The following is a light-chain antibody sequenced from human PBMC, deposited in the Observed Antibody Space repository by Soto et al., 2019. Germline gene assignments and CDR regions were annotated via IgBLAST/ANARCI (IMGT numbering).Light chain of an antibody. Sequence: DIVLTQSPGTLSLSPGEGATLSCRASRSVSGNYFAWYQQKSGQAPRLLIYGASSRATGIPDRFSGSGSGTDFTLTISRLEPEDFAVYYCQQYGSSLWTFGQGTKVEIK. J-gene: IGKJ1*01. CDR1: RSVSGNY. CDR3: QQYGSSLWT. V-gene: IGKV3-20*01. CDR2: GAS.